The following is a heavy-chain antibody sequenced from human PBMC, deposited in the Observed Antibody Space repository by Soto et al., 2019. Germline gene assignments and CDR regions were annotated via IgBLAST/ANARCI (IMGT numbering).Heavy chain of an antibody. J-gene: IGHJ5*02. D-gene: IGHD3-10*01. Sequence: GGSLRLSCAASGFILSSHDMTWVRQAPGKGLEWVSSISGSDGRTYYAESVKGRFTISRDNSKNTLYLQMSSLRDVDTAVYYCAKYYYASGSNWFDPWGRGTLVTVSS. CDR1: GFILSSHD. CDR2: ISGSDGRT. V-gene: IGHV3-23*01. CDR3: AKYYYASGSNWFDP.